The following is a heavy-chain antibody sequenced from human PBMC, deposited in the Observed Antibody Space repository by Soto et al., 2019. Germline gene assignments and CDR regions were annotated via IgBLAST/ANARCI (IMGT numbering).Heavy chain of an antibody. D-gene: IGHD3-10*02. CDR3: ARSGDNYNVLDY. CDR2: SSNSGTYT. Sequence: GGSLRLSCVGSGFTFSDYYMSWARQAPGKGLEWLSYSSNSGTYTKYAGSVKGRFSISRDNAKNSLHLQINSLGGEDTAVYYCARSGDNYNVLDYWGQGTPVTVSS. J-gene: IGHJ4*02. V-gene: IGHV3-11*06. CDR1: GFTFSDYY.